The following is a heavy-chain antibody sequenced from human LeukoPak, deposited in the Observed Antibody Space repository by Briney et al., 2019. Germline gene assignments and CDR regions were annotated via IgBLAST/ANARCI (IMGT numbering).Heavy chain of an antibody. CDR3: ARGTIFGVGNAFDI. CDR1: GASISTYY. CDR2: IYSSGST. J-gene: IGHJ3*02. Sequence: SETLSLTCTFSGASISTYYLSWIRQPAGKGLEFIGRIYSSGSTNYNPSLKSRVTMSLKTSKNQFSLKLTSVTAADTAVYYCARGTIFGVGNAFDIWGQGTMVTVSS. D-gene: IGHD3-3*01. V-gene: IGHV4-4*07.